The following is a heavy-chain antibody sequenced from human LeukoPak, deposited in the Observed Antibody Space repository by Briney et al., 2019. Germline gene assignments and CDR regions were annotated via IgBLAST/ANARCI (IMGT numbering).Heavy chain of an antibody. CDR1: GFTFSSYG. J-gene: IGHJ5*02. CDR3: ARDRIRGYDSPPLFDP. D-gene: IGHD3-22*01. CDR2: IWYDGSNK. Sequence: GRSLRLSCAASGFTFSSYGMHWVRQAPGKGLEWVAVIWYDGSNKYYADSVKGRFTISRDNSKNTLYPQMNSLRAEDTAVYYCARDRIRGYDSPPLFDPWGQGTLVTVSS. V-gene: IGHV3-33*01.